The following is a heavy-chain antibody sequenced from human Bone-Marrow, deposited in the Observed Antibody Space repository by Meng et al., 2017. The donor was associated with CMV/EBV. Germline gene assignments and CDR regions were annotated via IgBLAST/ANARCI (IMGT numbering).Heavy chain of an antibody. V-gene: IGHV1-2*02. Sequence: ASGKVSCKASGYTFTDYFIHWVRQAPGQGLEWMGWINPNTGATTYALEFQGRVTMTRDTSLTTAYMELRSLRSDDTAVYYCARDRGSGWYGAFIYYYGMDVWGQGTTVTVSS. D-gene: IGHD6-19*01. J-gene: IGHJ6*02. CDR3: ARDRGSGWYGAFIYYYGMDV. CDR2: INPNTGAT. CDR1: GYTFTDYF.